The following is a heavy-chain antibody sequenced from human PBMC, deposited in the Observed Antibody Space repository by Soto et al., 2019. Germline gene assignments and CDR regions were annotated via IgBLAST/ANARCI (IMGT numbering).Heavy chain of an antibody. CDR1: GDSVSSNSAA. CDR3: ARAVLVPAARVGYYYYYGMDV. V-gene: IGHV6-1*01. CDR2: TYYRSKWYN. D-gene: IGHD2-2*01. J-gene: IGHJ6*02. Sequence: SQPLSLTCAISGDSVSSNSAAWNWIRQSPSRGLEWLGRTYYRSKWYNDYAVSVKSRITINPDTSKNQFSLQLNSVTPEDTAVYYCARAVLVPAARVGYYYYYGMDVWGQGTTVTVSS.